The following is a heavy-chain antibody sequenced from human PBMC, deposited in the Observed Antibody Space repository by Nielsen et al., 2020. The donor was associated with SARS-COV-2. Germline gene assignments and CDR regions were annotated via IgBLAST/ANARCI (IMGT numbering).Heavy chain of an antibody. CDR3: ARVTSRAQDAFDI. J-gene: IGHJ3*02. D-gene: IGHD1-14*01. CDR1: GGSISSSNW. CDR2: IYHSGST. V-gene: IGHV4-4*02. Sequence: SETLPLTCAVSGGSISSSNWWSWVRQPPGKGLEWIGEIYHSGSTNYNPSLKSRVTISVDKSKNQFSLKLSSVTAADTAVYYCARVTSRAQDAFDIWGQGTMVTVSS.